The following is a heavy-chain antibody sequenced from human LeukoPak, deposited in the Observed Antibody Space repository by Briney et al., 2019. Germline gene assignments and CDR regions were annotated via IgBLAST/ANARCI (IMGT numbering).Heavy chain of an antibody. CDR3: ARGPSGGYLFYYSYSGMDV. J-gene: IGHJ6*02. CDR1: GGSFSGYY. Sequence: ASETLSLTCAVYGGSFSGYYWSWIRQPPGKGLEWIGEINHSGSTNYNPSLKSRVTISVDTSKNQFSLKLSSVTAADTAVYYCARGPSGGYLFYYSYSGMDVGGQGPTVTVSS. CDR2: INHSGST. V-gene: IGHV4-34*01. D-gene: IGHD6-25*01.